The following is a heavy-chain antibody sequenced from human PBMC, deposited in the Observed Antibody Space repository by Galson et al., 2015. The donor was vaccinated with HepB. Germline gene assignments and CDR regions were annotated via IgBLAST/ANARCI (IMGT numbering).Heavy chain of an antibody. CDR2: ISASSSTK. CDR1: GFRFSGFG. D-gene: IGHD4-23*01. CDR3: AGSDYTVVSPAYFEY. V-gene: IGHV3-48*02. J-gene: IGHJ4*02. Sequence: SLRLSCAASGFRFSGFGMSWVRQTPGKGLEWIAYISASSSTKYYADSVKGRFTISRDNAKSSLFLQMNSLRDEDTAQYYCAGSDYTVVSPAYFEYWGQGTLVTVSS.